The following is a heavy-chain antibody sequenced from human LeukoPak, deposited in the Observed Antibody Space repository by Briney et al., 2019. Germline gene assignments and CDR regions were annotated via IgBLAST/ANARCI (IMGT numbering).Heavy chain of an antibody. Sequence: GGSLRLSCAASGFTFSSYGMHWVRQAPGKGLEWVAFIRYDGSNKYYADSVKGRFTISRDNSKNTLYLQMNSLRAEDTAVYYCARDYHRSSPKIVVVPAAIGYWGQGTLVTVSS. CDR3: ARDYHRSSPKIVVVPAAIGY. V-gene: IGHV3-30*02. CDR2: IRYDGSNK. D-gene: IGHD2-2*01. CDR1: GFTFSSYG. J-gene: IGHJ4*02.